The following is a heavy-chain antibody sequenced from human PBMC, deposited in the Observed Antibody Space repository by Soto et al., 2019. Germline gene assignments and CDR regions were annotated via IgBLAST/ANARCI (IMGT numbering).Heavy chain of an antibody. J-gene: IGHJ4*02. D-gene: IGHD3-22*01. Sequence: GASLRLSCAASGFTFSNYGMHWVRQAPGKGLEWVAVISYDGSNKYYGDSVKGRFTISRDNSKNTLYLQVNSLRTEDTAVYYCAKAPDSSGYYGFDYWGQGTLVTVSS. V-gene: IGHV3-30*18. CDR1: GFTFSNYG. CDR3: AKAPDSSGYYGFDY. CDR2: ISYDGSNK.